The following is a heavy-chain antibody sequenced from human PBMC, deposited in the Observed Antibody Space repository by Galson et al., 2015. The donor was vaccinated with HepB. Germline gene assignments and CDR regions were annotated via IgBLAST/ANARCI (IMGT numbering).Heavy chain of an antibody. J-gene: IGHJ4*02. CDR3: ARGLDY. CDR1: GFTFSSYW. Sequence: SLRLSCAASGFTFSSYWMNWVRQAPGRGLEWVANINEYGNEKYYVDSVKGRFTISRDNAKNSLYLQMNSLRAEDTAVYYCARGLDYWGQGTLVTVSS. V-gene: IGHV3-7*01. CDR2: INEYGNEK.